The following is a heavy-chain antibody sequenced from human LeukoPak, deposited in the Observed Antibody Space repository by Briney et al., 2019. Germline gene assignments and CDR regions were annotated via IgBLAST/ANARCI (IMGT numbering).Heavy chain of an antibody. J-gene: IGHJ3*02. V-gene: IGHV1-18*01. D-gene: IGHD5-18*01. CDR2: IGAYSGDA. CDR1: GYSFAKYG. CDR3: ARDPGYRPDACDI. Sequence: GASVKVSCQASGYSFAKYGISWVRQAPGQGLEWMGWIGAYSGDANYAQMFQGRVTMTTVTSTNTAYMELRSLRSDDTAVYYCARDPGYRPDACDIWGQGTVVTVS.